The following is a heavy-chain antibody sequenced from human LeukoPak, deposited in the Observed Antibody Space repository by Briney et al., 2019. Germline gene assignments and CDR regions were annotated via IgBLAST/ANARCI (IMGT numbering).Heavy chain of an antibody. CDR3: ARGPYYYDGSGYFYDY. V-gene: IGHV3-21*01. CDR1: GFTFSSYS. CDR2: ISSSSSCI. J-gene: IGHJ4*02. D-gene: IGHD3-22*01. Sequence: SGGSLRLSCAASGFTFSSYSMNWVRQAPGKGLEWVSSISSSSSCIYYADSVKGRFTISRDNAKNSLYLQMNSLRAEDTAVYYCARGPYYYDGSGYFYDYWGQGTLVTVSS.